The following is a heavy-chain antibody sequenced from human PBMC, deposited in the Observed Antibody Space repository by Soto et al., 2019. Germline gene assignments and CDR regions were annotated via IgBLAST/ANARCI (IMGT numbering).Heavy chain of an antibody. J-gene: IGHJ3*01. D-gene: IGHD2-21*01. CDR2: IGTGTTI. Sequence: QVQLVESGGGLVKPGGSLRLSCAASGFTFSDYYMSWIRQAPGKGLEWISYIGTGTTIWYADSVKGRFTISRDNAKSSLYVQMNSLRAEDTAVYFWARRAILWGNAFDFWGQVTMVTVSS. CDR3: ARRAILWGNAFDF. CDR1: GFTFSDYY. V-gene: IGHV3-11*01.